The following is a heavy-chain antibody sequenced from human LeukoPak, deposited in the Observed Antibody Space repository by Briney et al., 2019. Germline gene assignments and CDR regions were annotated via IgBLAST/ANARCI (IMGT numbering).Heavy chain of an antibody. CDR1: GLTFSSYG. CDR2: FSGSGGST. V-gene: IGHV3-23*01. J-gene: IGHJ4*02. CDR3: ARSGLIRFDY. D-gene: IGHD2-15*01. Sequence: GGSPRLSCAASGLTFSSYGMHWVRQAPGKGLEWVSSFSGSGGSTYYADSVKGRVTISRDNSKNTLYLQMNSLRAEDTAVYYCARSGLIRFDYWGQGTLVTVSS.